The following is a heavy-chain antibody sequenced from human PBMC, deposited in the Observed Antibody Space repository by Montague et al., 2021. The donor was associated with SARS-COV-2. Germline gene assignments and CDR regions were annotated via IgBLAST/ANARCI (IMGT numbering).Heavy chain of an antibody. J-gene: IGHJ6*02. V-gene: IGHV3-11*04. D-gene: IGHD2-8*02. Sequence: SLRLSCAASGLAVRTNYMSWVRQAPGKGLEWVSYISSSGSTIYYADSVKGRFTISRDNAKNSLYLQMNSLRAEDTAVYYCARELVPNYGMDVWGQGATVTVSS. CDR3: ARELVPNYGMDV. CDR2: ISSSGSTI. CDR1: GLAVRTNY.